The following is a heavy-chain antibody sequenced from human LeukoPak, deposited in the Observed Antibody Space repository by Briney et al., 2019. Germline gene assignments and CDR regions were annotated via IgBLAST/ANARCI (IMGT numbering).Heavy chain of an antibody. D-gene: IGHD1-1*01. J-gene: IGHJ5*02. V-gene: IGHV1-3*04. Sequence: ASVKVSCKASGYTFTTYAIHWVRQAPGQRLEWMGWINTGNGNTKYSQKFQGRVTTTRDTSASTAYMELRSLRSDDTAVYYCARGGGNDWFDPWGQGTLVTVSS. CDR2: INTGNGNT. CDR3: ARGGGNDWFDP. CDR1: GYTFTTYA.